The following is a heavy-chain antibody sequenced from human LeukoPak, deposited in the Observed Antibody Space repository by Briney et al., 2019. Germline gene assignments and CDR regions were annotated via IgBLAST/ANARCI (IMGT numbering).Heavy chain of an antibody. CDR1: GFTFSSYS. CDR3: ARDSRGGYSYGFMFFDY. CDR2: ISSSSSTI. D-gene: IGHD5-18*01. J-gene: IGHJ4*02. Sequence: PGGSLRLSCAASGFTFSSYSMNWVRQAPGKGLEWVSYISSSSSTIYYADSVKGRFTISRDNAKNSLYLQMNSLRAEDTAVYYCARDSRGGYSYGFMFFDYWGQGTLVTVSS. V-gene: IGHV3-48*04.